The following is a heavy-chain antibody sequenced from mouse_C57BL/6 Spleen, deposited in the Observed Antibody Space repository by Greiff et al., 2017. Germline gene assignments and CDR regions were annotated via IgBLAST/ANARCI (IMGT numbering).Heavy chain of an antibody. J-gene: IGHJ1*03. CDR2: ISSGGDYI. D-gene: IGHD2-2*01. CDR1: GFPFSCYA. CDR3: TRVLSTMVTDRYFDV. Sequence: EVMLVESGEGLVKPGGSLKPSCAASGFPFSCYAMSWVRQTPEKRLEWVAYISSGGDYIYYADTVKGRFPISRDNSRKTLYLQMSSLKSEDTAMYYCTRVLSTMVTDRYFDVWGTGTTVTVSS. V-gene: IGHV5-9-1*02.